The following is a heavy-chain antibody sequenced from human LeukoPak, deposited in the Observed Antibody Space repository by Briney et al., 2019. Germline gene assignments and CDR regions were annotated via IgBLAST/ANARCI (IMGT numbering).Heavy chain of an antibody. Sequence: PGGSLRLSCAASGFTFSSYWMHWVRQAPGKGLEWVSNIKHDGSEKYYVDSVKGRFTISRDNAKNSLYLQMNSLRAEDTAVYYCARLPNRRGATWRECDYWGQGTLVTVSS. V-gene: IGHV3-7*01. J-gene: IGHJ4*02. CDR1: GFTFSSYW. CDR3: ARLPNRRGATWRECDY. D-gene: IGHD1-26*01. CDR2: IKHDGSEK.